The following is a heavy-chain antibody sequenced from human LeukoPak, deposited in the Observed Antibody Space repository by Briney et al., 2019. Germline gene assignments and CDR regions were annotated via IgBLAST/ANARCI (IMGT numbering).Heavy chain of an antibody. V-gene: IGHV1-8*01. CDR1: GYTFTSYD. D-gene: IGHD6-13*01. CDR2: MSPNSGNT. Sequence: ASVKVSCKASGYTFTSYDINWVRQATGQGLEWMGWMSPNSGNTGYAQKFQGRVTMTRNTSISTAYMELSSLRSEDTAVYYCARVSGSSSWYSYYMDVWGKGTTVTISS. J-gene: IGHJ6*03. CDR3: ARVSGSSSWYSYYMDV.